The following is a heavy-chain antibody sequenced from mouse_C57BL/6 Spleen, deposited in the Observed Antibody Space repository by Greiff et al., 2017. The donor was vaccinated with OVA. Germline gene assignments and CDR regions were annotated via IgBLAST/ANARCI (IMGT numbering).Heavy chain of an antibody. J-gene: IGHJ4*01. Sequence: DVKLVESGPGMVKPSQSLSLTCTVTGYSITSGYDWHWIRHFPGNKLEWMGYISYSGSTNYNPSLKSRISITHDTSKNHFFLKLNSVTTEDTATYYCASIFSNSYAMDYWGQGTSVTVSS. V-gene: IGHV3-1*01. CDR1: GYSITSGYD. D-gene: IGHD2-5*01. CDR3: ASIFSNSYAMDY. CDR2: ISYSGST.